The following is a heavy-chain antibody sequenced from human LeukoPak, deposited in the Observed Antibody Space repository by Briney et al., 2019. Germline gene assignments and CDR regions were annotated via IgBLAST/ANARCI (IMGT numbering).Heavy chain of an antibody. CDR1: GVPISSGSYY. D-gene: IGHD5-18*01. Sequence: SETLSLTCTVSGVPISSGSYYWGWIRQPPGRGLEWIGSLYYSGNTYYNPSLNGRVTISVDTSKNQFSLRPSSVTAADRAVYYCARQVGHTALDYWGQGSQVTVSS. CDR3: ARQVGHTALDY. CDR2: LYYSGNT. V-gene: IGHV4-39*01. J-gene: IGHJ4*02.